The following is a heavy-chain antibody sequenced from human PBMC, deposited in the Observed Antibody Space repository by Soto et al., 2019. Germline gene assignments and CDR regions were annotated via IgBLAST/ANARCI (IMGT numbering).Heavy chain of an antibody. D-gene: IGHD1-26*01. J-gene: IGHJ4*02. CDR3: ARDRFDSGSYLFDY. Sequence: SETLSLTCTVSGGSLSSDGYYWSWIRQHPGKGLEWIGYIYYSGSTYYNPSLKSRVTISVDTSKNQFSLKLSSVTAADTAVYYCARDRFDSGSYLFDYWGQGTLFTV. CDR1: GGSLSSDGYY. V-gene: IGHV4-31*03. CDR2: IYYSGST.